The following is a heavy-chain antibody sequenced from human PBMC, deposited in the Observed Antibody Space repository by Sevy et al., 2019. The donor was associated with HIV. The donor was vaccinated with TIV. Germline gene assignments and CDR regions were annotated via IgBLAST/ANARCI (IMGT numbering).Heavy chain of an antibody. CDR1: GFTFTLYA. V-gene: IGHV3-30-3*01. Sequence: GGSLRLSCAASGFTFTLYAIHWVRQAPGKGLEWVALISYSGTNKYYADSVKVRLTNSRDDSKNTAYLQMNNLRTDDTAVYYWSRVAVEYCTDDCYHRFDYWGQRTQVTVSS. D-gene: IGHD2-21*02. CDR3: SRVAVEYCTDDCYHRFDY. CDR2: ISYSGTNK. J-gene: IGHJ4*02.